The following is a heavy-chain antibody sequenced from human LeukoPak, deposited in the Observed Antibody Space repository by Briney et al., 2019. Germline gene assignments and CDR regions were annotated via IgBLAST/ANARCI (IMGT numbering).Heavy chain of an antibody. CDR2: IIPIFNTP. J-gene: IGHJ4*02. CDR1: GGTFSSYA. V-gene: IGHV1-69*13. CDR3: ARGWLAETTVVTPYNY. Sequence: SVKVSCKASGGTFSSYAINWVRQAPGQGLEWMGGIIPIFNTPNYAQKFQGRVTITAVESMSTAYMELSSLRSEDTAVYYCARGWLAETTVVTPYNYWGQGTLVTVFS. D-gene: IGHD4-23*01.